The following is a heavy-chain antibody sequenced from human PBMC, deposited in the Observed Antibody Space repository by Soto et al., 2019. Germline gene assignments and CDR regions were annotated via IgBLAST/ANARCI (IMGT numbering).Heavy chain of an antibody. V-gene: IGHV3-23*01. CDR1: GVSVSSYA. Sequence: PGGSLRLPCAASGVSVSSYAMSGVCQAQGKGLEWVSAISGSGGSTYYADSVKGRFTISRDNSKNTLYLQMNSLRAEDTAVYYCAKDDSRTRPFAFDIWGQGTMVTVSS. J-gene: IGHJ3*02. CDR3: AKDDSRTRPFAFDI. D-gene: IGHD2-2*01. CDR2: ISGSGGST.